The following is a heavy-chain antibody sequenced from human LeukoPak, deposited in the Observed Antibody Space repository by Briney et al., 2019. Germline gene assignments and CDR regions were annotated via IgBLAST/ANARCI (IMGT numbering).Heavy chain of an antibody. D-gene: IGHD2-15*01. V-gene: IGHV4-59*01. J-gene: IGHJ4*02. Sequence: SETLSLTCTVSGGSISSYYWSWIRQPPGKGLEWIGYIYYTGTTNYNPSLKSRVTISVDTSKNQFSLKLSPVTAADTAVYYCARGGWRLDYWGQGTLVTVSS. CDR3: ARGGWRLDY. CDR1: GGSISSYY. CDR2: IYYTGTT.